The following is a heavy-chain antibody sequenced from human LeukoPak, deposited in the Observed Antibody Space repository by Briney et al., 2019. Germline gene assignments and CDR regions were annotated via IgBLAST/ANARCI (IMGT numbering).Heavy chain of an antibody. V-gene: IGHV3-48*02. CDR3: ARDRGGSGWPLFDS. CDR2: ISSNIFGTT. D-gene: IGHD6-25*01. Sequence: QPGGSLRLSCEASGFTFRTYSMSWVRQAPGKGLEWVSHISSNIFGTTYYAESVKGRFTVSRDNAKNSVYLQMNSLRDEDTAVYYCARDRGGSGWPLFDSWGPGALVTVSS. CDR1: GFTFRTYS. J-gene: IGHJ4*02.